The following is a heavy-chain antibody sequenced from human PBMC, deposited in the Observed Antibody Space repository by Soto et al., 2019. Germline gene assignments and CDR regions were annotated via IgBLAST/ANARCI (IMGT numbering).Heavy chain of an antibody. Sequence: EVQLLESGGGLVQPGGSLRLSCAASGFTFNNYALSWVRQAPGKGLEWVSGITGSGTRTYYADPVKGRFTMSRDNSKNTFYLQVDSLAYDDTGVDYCAAYVVEPDYWGQGTLVTVSS. D-gene: IGHD3-10*02. V-gene: IGHV3-23*01. CDR2: ITGSGTRT. CDR3: AAYVVEPDY. CDR1: GFTFNNYA. J-gene: IGHJ4*02.